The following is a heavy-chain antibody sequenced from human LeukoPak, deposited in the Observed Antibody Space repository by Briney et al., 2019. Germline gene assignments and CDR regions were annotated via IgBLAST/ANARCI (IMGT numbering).Heavy chain of an antibody. D-gene: IGHD3-10*01. CDR2: ISWDSGII. V-gene: IGHV3-9*01. Sequence: GGSLRLSCAASGFTFDDYAMHWVRQAPGKGLEWVSGISWDSGIIGYADSVKGRFTVSRDNAKNSLYLQMDSLRTEDTAFYYCARGRWFGESPFDYWGQGTLVTVSS. CDR3: ARGRWFGESPFDY. J-gene: IGHJ4*02. CDR1: GFTFDDYA.